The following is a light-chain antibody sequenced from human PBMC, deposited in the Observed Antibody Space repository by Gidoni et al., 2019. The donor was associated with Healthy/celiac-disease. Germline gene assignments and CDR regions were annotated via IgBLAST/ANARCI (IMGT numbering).Light chain of an antibody. J-gene: IGKJ2*03. Sequence: DRVTITCRASQSISSYLNWYQQKPGKAPKLLIYAASSLQSGVPSRFSGSGSGTDFTLTISSLQPEDFATYYCQQSYSTPYSFGQGTQLEIK. CDR1: QSISSY. CDR2: AAS. V-gene: IGKV1-39*01. CDR3: QQSYSTPYS.